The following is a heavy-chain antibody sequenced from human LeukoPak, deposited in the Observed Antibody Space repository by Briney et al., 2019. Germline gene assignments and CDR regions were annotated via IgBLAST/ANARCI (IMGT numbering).Heavy chain of an antibody. CDR3: ARERGGYSYGSGIDY. CDR1: GGSISSSNW. J-gene: IGHJ4*02. V-gene: IGHV4-4*02. D-gene: IGHD5-18*01. Sequence: SGTLSLTCAVSGGSISSSNWWSWVRQPPGKGLEWIGEIYHSGSTNYNPSLKSRVTISVDKSKNQFSLKLSSVTAADTAVYYCARERGGYSYGSGIDYWGQGTLVTVSS. CDR2: IYHSGST.